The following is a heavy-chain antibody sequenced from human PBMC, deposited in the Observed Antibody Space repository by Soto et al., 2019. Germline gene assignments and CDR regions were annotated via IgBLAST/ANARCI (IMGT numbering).Heavy chain of an antibody. V-gene: IGHV3-66*04. CDR2: IYNDGST. J-gene: IGHJ5*02. Sequence: EVQLVESGGGLVQPGGSLRLSCAASGFTVSSSYMSWVRQAPGKGLEWVSVIYNDGSTYYTDSVKGRFTISRDNSRNTLYLQMNSLRVDDTAIYYCARLNWFDPWGQGTLVSVSS. CDR3: ARLNWFDP. CDR1: GFTVSSSY.